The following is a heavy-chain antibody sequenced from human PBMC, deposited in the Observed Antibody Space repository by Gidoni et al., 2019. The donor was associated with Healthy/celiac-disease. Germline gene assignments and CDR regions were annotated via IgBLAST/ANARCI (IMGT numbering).Heavy chain of an antibody. CDR2: IYYSGST. Sequence: QLQLQESGPGLVKPSETLSLTCTVSGGSISSSSYYWGWIRQPPGKGLEWIGSIYYSGSTYYNPSLKSRVTISVDTSKNQFSLKLSSVTAADTAVYYCAGYDFWSGYSPYWYFDLWGRGTLVTVSS. D-gene: IGHD3-3*01. CDR3: AGYDFWSGYSPYWYFDL. CDR1: GGSISSSSYY. V-gene: IGHV4-39*01. J-gene: IGHJ2*01.